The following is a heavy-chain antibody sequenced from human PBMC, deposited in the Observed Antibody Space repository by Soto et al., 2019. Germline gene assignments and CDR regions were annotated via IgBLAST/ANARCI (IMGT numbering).Heavy chain of an antibody. CDR2: ISGSGGST. J-gene: IGHJ6*02. Sequence: GGSLRLSCAASGFTFSSYAMSWVRQAPGKGLEWVSAISGSGGSTYYADSVKGRFTISRDNSKNTLYLQMNSLRAEDTAVYYCARADSSGWVPVYYYGMDVWGQGTTVTVSS. V-gene: IGHV3-23*01. CDR1: GFTFSSYA. D-gene: IGHD6-19*01. CDR3: ARADSSGWVPVYYYGMDV.